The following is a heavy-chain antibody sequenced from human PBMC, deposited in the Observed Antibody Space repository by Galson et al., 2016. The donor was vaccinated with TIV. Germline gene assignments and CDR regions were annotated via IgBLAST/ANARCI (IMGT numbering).Heavy chain of an antibody. V-gene: IGHV1-18*04. CDR1: GYSFLSYG. CDR3: ARESDCSSGTCYSRAFDD. Sequence: SVKVSCKASGYSFLSYGMTWVRQAPGRGLEWLGWISASNGDTNYARKFQGRITTTKDTFTSTVFMELRSLRSEDTAVFYCARESDCSSGTCYSRAFDDWGQGTPVTVSS. CDR2: ISASNGDT. D-gene: IGHD2-2*02. J-gene: IGHJ4*02.